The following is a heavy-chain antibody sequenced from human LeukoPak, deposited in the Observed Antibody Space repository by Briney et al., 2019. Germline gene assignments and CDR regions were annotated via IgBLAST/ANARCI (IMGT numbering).Heavy chain of an antibody. V-gene: IGHV4-38-2*01. J-gene: IGHJ4*02. Sequence: PSETLSLTCAVSGYSISSGYYWGWIRQPPGKGLEWIGSIYHSGSTYYNPSLKSRVTISVDTSKNRFSLKLSSVTAADTAVYYCARGRLVATIPFDYWGQGTLVTVSS. CDR2: IYHSGST. CDR3: ARGRLVATIPFDY. CDR1: GYSISSGYY. D-gene: IGHD5-12*01.